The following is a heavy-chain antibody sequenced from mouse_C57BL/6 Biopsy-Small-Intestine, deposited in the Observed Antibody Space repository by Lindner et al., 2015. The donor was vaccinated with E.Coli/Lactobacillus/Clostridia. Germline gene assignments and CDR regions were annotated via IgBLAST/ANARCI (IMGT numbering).Heavy chain of an antibody. D-gene: IGHD2-4*01. V-gene: IGHV1-26*01. CDR3: ARGAIYYDYDDAMDY. J-gene: IGHJ4*01. Sequence: VQLQESGPELVKPGASVKISCKASGYTFTDYYMNWVKQSHGKSLEWIGDFNTNNGETSYNQKFKGKATLTVDKSSSTAYMELRGLTSEDSAVYFCARGAIYYDYDDAMDYWGQGTSVTVSS. CDR2: FNTNNGET. CDR1: GYTFTDYY.